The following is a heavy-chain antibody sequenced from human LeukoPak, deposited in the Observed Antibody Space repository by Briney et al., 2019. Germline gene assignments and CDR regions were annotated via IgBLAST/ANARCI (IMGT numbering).Heavy chain of an antibody. Sequence: ASETLSLTCAVYGGSFSGYYLSWIRQPPGKGLEWIGEINHSGSTNYNPSLKSRVTISVDTSKNQFSLKLSSVTAADTAVYYCARRRPLYYDILTGYSGYYYMDVWGKGTTVTISS. V-gene: IGHV4-34*01. J-gene: IGHJ6*03. CDR1: GGSFSGYY. CDR2: INHSGST. CDR3: ARRRPLYYDILTGYSGYYYMDV. D-gene: IGHD3-9*01.